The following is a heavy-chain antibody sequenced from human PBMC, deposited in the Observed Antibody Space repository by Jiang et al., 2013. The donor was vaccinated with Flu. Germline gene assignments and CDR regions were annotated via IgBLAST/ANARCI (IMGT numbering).Heavy chain of an antibody. CDR2: IDWDDDK. CDR1: GFSLSTSGMC. CDR3: ARTIPNEGHGSPGVYYYYGLVR. J-gene: IGHJ6*04. V-gene: IGHV2-70*11. Sequence: KPTQTLTLTCSFSGFSLSTSGMCVNWIRQPPGKALEWLARIDWDDDKYYSASLKTRLTISKDTSKNQVVLTMTNMDPVDTATYYCARTIPNEGHGSPGVYYYYGLVRLGQGGPRSPSPQ. D-gene: IGHD2-8*01.